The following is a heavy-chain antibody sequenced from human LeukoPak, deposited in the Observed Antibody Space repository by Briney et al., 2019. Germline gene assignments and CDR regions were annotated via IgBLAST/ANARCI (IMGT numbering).Heavy chain of an antibody. V-gene: IGHV4-30-4*01. CDR2: IYYSGST. CDR1: GGSISSGDYY. CDR3: ASSGWYWDAFDI. J-gene: IGHJ3*02. Sequence: LSETLSLTCTVSGGSISSGDYYWSWIRQPPGKGLEWIGYIYYSGSTYYNPSLKSRVTISVDTSKNQFSLKLSSVTAADTAVYYCASSGWYWDAFDIWGQGTMVTVSS. D-gene: IGHD6-19*01.